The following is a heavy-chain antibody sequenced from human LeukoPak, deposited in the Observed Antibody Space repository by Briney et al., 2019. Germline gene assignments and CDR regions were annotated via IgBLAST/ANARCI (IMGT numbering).Heavy chain of an antibody. Sequence: SVKVSCKASGGTFSRYAISWVRQAPGQGLEWMGGIIPIFGTANYAQKFQGRVTITTDESTSTAYMELSSLRSEDTAVYYCASGGGCSGGSCYSGYYYYYMDVWGKGTTVTVSS. CDR2: IIPIFGTA. CDR1: GGTFSRYA. D-gene: IGHD2-15*01. J-gene: IGHJ6*03. V-gene: IGHV1-69*05. CDR3: ASGGGCSGGSCYSGYYYYYMDV.